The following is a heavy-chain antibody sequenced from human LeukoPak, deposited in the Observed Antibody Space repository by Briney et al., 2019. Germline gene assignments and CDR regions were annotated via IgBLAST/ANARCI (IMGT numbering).Heavy chain of an antibody. CDR3: ARDRAAAGHWFDP. CDR2: IYYSGST. J-gene: IGHJ5*02. V-gene: IGHV4-59*01. D-gene: IGHD6-13*01. Sequence: SETLSLTCTVSGGSISSYYWSWIRQPPGKGLEWIGYIYYSGSTNYNPSLKSRVTISVDTSKNQFSLKLSSVTAADTAVYYCARDRAAAGHWFDPWGQRTLATVSS. CDR1: GGSISSYY.